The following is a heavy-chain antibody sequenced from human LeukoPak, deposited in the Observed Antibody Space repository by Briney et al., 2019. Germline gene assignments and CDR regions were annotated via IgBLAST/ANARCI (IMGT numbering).Heavy chain of an antibody. CDR3: ARDLAGGSSWNNY. CDR2: INSDGSWT. CDR1: GNYW. J-gene: IGHJ4*02. D-gene: IGHD6-13*01. Sequence: GGSLRLSCAASGNYWMHWVRQAPGKGLVWVSHINSDGSWTSYADSVKGRFTISRDNAKNSLYLHMNSLRAEDTAVYYCARDLAGGSSWNNYWGQGTLVTVSS. V-gene: IGHV3-74*01.